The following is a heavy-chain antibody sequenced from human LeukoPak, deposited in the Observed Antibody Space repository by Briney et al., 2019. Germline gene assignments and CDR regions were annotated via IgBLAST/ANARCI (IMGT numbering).Heavy chain of an antibody. CDR1: GFTFDDYA. J-gene: IGHJ4*02. D-gene: IGHD3-3*01. CDR3: AKDMSFYPRYYDFL. Sequence: PGGSLRLSCAASGFTFDDYAMHWVRQAPGKGLEWVSLISGDGGSTYYADSAKGRFTISRDNSKNSLYLQMNSLRTEDTALYYCAKDMSFYPRYYDFLWGQGTLVTVSS. CDR2: ISGDGGST. V-gene: IGHV3-43*02.